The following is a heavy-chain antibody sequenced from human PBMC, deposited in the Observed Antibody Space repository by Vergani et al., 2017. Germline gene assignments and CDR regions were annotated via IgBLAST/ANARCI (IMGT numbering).Heavy chain of an antibody. V-gene: IGHV3-48*04. CDR3: AREFIMVLGPFDY. Sequence: EVQLLESGGGLVQPGGSLRLSCAASGFTFSSYSMNWVRQAPGKGLEWVSYISSSSSTIYYADSVKGRFTISRDNAKNSLYLQMNSLRAEDTAVYYCAREFIMVLGPFDYWGQGTLVTVSS. D-gene: IGHD3-10*01. J-gene: IGHJ4*02. CDR2: ISSSSSTI. CDR1: GFTFSSYS.